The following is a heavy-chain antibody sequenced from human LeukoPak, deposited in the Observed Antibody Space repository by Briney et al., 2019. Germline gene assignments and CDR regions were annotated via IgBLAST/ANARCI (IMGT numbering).Heavy chain of an antibody. CDR1: GFTFSSYS. V-gene: IGHV3-48*01. CDR2: ISSSSSTI. D-gene: IGHD3-10*01. Sequence: GGSLRLSCAASGFTFSSYSMNWVRQAPGKGLEWVSYISSSSSTIYYADSVKGRFTISRDNAKNSLYLQMNSLRAEDTAVYYCARDHYYGSGSYNWGQGTLATVSS. J-gene: IGHJ4*02. CDR3: ARDHYYGSGSYN.